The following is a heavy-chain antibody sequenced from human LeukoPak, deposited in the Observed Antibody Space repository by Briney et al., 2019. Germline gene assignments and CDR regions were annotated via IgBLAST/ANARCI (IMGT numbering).Heavy chain of an antibody. D-gene: IGHD3-10*01. CDR3: RGRFHYYYGMDV. CDR2: IIPIFGTA. CDR1: GGTFSGYA. V-gene: IGHV1-69*13. Sequence: SVKVSCKASGGTFSGYAISWVRQAPGQGLEWMGGIIPIFGTANYAQKFQGRVMITADESTSTAYMELSSLRSEDTAVYYCRGRFHYYYGMDVWGQGTTVTVSS. J-gene: IGHJ6*02.